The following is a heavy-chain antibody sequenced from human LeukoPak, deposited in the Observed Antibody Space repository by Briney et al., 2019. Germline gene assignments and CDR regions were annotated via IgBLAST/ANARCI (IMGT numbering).Heavy chain of an antibody. Sequence: GGSLRLSCAASGFTFSSYSMNWVRQAPGKGLEWVSSISSSSSYIYYADSVKGRFTISRDNAKNSLYLQMNSLGAEDTAVYYCVRGGPRYNWFDPWGQGTLVTVSS. D-gene: IGHD3-16*01. V-gene: IGHV3-21*01. CDR1: GFTFSSYS. J-gene: IGHJ5*02. CDR3: VRGGPRYNWFDP. CDR2: ISSSSSYI.